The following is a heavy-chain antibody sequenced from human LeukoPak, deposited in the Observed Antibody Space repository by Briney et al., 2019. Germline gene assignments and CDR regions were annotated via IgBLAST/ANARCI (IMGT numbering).Heavy chain of an antibody. D-gene: IGHD1-1*01. J-gene: IGHJ4*02. V-gene: IGHV1-2*06. CDR2: INPNSGGT. CDR3: ATGLERPYYFDY. Sequence: ASVKVSCKASGYTFTGYYMHWVRQAPGQGLEWMGRINPNSGGTNYAQKFQGRVTMTRDTSISTAYMELSRLRSDDTAVYCCATGLERPYYFDYWGQGTLVTVSS. CDR1: GYTFTGYY.